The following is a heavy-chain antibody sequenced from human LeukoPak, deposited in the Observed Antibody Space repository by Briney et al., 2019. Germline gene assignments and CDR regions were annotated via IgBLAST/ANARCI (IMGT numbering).Heavy chain of an antibody. Sequence: GGSLRLSCAASGFTFSSYGMSWVRQARGKGLEWVANIRQDGSEKYYVDSVKGRFTISRDNAKNSLYLQMNSLRAEDTAVYYCARDYLMALYYWGQGTLVTVSS. V-gene: IGHV3-7*01. CDR2: IRQDGSEK. CDR1: GFTFSSYG. J-gene: IGHJ4*02. CDR3: ARDYLMALYY. D-gene: IGHD5-24*01.